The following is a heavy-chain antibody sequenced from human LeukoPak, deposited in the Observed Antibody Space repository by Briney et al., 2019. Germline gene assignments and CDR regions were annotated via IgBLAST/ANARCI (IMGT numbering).Heavy chain of an antibody. J-gene: IGHJ5*02. Sequence: SETLSLTCAVYGGSFSGYYWSWIRQPPGKGLEWIGEINHSGSTNYNPSLKSRVTISVDTSKNQFSLKLSSVTAADTAVYYCARHRSILTGYYRGWFDPWGQGTLVTVSS. D-gene: IGHD3-9*01. V-gene: IGHV4-34*01. CDR1: GGSFSGYY. CDR3: ARHRSILTGYYRGWFDP. CDR2: INHSGST.